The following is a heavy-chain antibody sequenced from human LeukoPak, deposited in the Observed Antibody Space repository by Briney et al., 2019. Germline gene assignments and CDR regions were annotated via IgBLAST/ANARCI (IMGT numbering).Heavy chain of an antibody. Sequence: GGSLRLSCAASGFTFSSYAVSWVRQAPGKGLEWVSAISGSGGSTYYADSVKGRFTISRDNSKNTLYLQMNSLRAEDTAVYYCAKTGASGGSSWYPYWGQGTLVTVSS. CDR1: GFTFSSYA. J-gene: IGHJ4*02. CDR3: AKTGASGGSSWYPY. V-gene: IGHV3-23*01. CDR2: ISGSGGST. D-gene: IGHD2-15*01.